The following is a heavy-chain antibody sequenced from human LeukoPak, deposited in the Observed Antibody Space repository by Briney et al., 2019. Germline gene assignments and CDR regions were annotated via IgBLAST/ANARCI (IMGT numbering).Heavy chain of an antibody. CDR1: GGSISSYY. CDR2: IYTSGST. V-gene: IGHV4-4*07. D-gene: IGHD2-2*01. J-gene: IGHJ2*01. Sequence: TETLSLTCTVSGGSISSYYWSWIRQPPGKGLEWIGRIYTSGSTNYNPSLKSRVTMSVDTSKNQFSLKLSSVTAADTAVYYCARELTDCSSTSCYRYFDLWGRGTLVTVSS. CDR3: ARELTDCSSTSCYRYFDL.